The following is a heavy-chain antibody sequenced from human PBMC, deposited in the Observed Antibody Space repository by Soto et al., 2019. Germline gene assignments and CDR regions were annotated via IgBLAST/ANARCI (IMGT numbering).Heavy chain of an antibody. D-gene: IGHD2-2*01. V-gene: IGHV4-30-2*01. Sequence: SETLSLTCAVCGDCISRGGYSWSWIRQPPGKGLEWIGYIYHSGSTYYNPSLKSRVTISVDRSKNQFSLKLSSVTAADTAVYYSARVPDRWGQGTLVTVSS. CDR2: IYHSGST. CDR1: GDCISRGGYS. CDR3: ARVPDR. J-gene: IGHJ5*02.